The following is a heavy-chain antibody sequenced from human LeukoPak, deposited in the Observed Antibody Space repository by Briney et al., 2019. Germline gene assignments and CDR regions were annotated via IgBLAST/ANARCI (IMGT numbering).Heavy chain of an antibody. D-gene: IGHD5-18*01. CDR1: GFTFSSYW. Sequence: PGGSLRLSCAASGFTFSSYWMGWVRQAPGKGLEWVANIKQDGSEKYYVDSVKGRFTISRDNAKNSLYLQMNSLRAEDTAVYYCARSLGVDTNRAFDIWGQGTMVTVSS. CDR3: ARSLGVDTNRAFDI. J-gene: IGHJ3*02. CDR2: IKQDGSEK. V-gene: IGHV3-7*03.